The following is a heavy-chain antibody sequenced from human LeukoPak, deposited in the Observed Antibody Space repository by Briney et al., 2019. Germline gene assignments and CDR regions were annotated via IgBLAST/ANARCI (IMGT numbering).Heavy chain of an antibody. CDR1: GFTFSSYA. CDR2: INSSGGKT. Sequence: PGRSLRLSCAASGFTFSSYAMHWVRQAPGKGLEWVSDINSSGGKTYYADSVKGRFTISRDNSKNTLYLQMNSLRAEDTAVYYCARAVIRQYYDFWSGDGYFDYWGQGTLVTVSS. V-gene: IGHV3-23*01. CDR3: ARAVIRQYYDFWSGDGYFDY. D-gene: IGHD3-3*01. J-gene: IGHJ4*02.